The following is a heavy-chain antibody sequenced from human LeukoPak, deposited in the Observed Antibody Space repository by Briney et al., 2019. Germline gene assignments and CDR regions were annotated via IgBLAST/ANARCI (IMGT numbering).Heavy chain of an antibody. V-gene: IGHV3-74*01. CDR1: GFTSSSYW. CDR3: TSSFRNGRN. J-gene: IGHJ4*02. CDR2: IDADGRST. Sequence: PGGSLRLSCAASGFTSSSYWMHWVRQAPGKGLVWVSHIDADGRSTSYADSVKGRFTISGDNVKNTLYLQMNSLRVEDTAVYYCTSSFRNGRNWGQGTLVTVSS. D-gene: IGHD2-8*01.